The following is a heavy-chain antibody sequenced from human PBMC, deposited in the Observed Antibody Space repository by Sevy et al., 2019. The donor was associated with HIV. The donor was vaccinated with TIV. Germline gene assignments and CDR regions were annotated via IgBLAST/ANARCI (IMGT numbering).Heavy chain of an antibody. J-gene: IGHJ6*02. CDR2: ISSSSSYI. CDR3: ARDYPPFGPVGGLESYYYYGMDV. Sequence: GGSLRLSCAASGFTFSSYSMNWVRQAPGKGLEWVSSISSSSSYIYYADSVKGRFTISRDNAKNSLYLQRNSLRAEDTAVYYCARDYPPFGPVGGLESYYYYGMDVWGQGTTVTVSS. D-gene: IGHD3-16*01. CDR1: GFTFSSYS. V-gene: IGHV3-21*01.